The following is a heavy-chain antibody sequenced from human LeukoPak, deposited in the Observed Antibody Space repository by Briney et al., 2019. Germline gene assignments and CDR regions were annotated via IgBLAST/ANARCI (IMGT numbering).Heavy chain of an antibody. J-gene: IGHJ5*02. CDR3: ARVLTGSWDWFDP. D-gene: IGHD2-8*02. CDR2: IYSGGST. Sequence: GGSLRLSCAASGFTVSSNYMSWVRQAPGKGLEWVSVIYSGGSTYYADSVKGRFTISRDNSKNTLYLQMSSLRAEDTAVYYCARVLTGSWDWFDPWGQGTLVTVSS. CDR1: GFTVSSNY. V-gene: IGHV3-53*01.